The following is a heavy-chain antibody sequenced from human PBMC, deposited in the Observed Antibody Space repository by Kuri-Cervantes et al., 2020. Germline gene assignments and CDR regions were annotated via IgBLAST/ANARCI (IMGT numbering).Heavy chain of an antibody. J-gene: IGHJ6*02. CDR1: GFTVSSNY. D-gene: IGHD2-15*01. CDR3: AKVGIYCSGGSCYSGGMDV. CDR2: LYSGGTT. V-gene: IGHV3-53*05. Sequence: GESLKISCAASGFTVSSNYMTWVRQAPGKGLEWVTVLYSGGTTYYADSVKGRFTISRDNAKNSLYLQMNSLRAEDTALYYCAKVGIYCSGGSCYSGGMDVWGQGTTVTVSS.